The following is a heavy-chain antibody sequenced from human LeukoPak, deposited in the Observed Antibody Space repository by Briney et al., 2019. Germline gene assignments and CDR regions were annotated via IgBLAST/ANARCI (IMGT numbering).Heavy chain of an antibody. V-gene: IGHV3-66*01. D-gene: IGHD3-3*01. CDR1: GFTVSGNY. CDR2: IYSGDST. Sequence: GGSLRLSCAASGFTVSGNYMSWVRQAPGKGLEWVSIIYSGDSTYYADSVKGRFTISRDNSKNTLYLQMNSLRAEDTAAYYCARVFWEKDGFIGAFDIWGQGTMVTVSS. CDR3: ARVFWEKDGFIGAFDI. J-gene: IGHJ3*02.